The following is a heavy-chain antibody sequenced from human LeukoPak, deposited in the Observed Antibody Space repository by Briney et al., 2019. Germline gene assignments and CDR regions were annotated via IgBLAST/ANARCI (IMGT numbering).Heavy chain of an antibody. J-gene: IGHJ4*02. CDR2: IYIGGST. CDR3: ARLGFVVPAVIFDY. CDR1: GFTVSSNY. Sequence: PGRSLRLSCAASGFTVSSNYMSWVCQAPGKGLEWVSVIYIGGSTYYADSVKGRFTISRDISKNTLYLQLNSLRAEDTAMYYCARLGFVVPAVIFDYWGQGTLVTVSS. V-gene: IGHV3-53*01. D-gene: IGHD2-2*02.